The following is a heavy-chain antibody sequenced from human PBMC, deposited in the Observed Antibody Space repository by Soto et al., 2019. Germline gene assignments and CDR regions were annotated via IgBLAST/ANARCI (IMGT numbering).Heavy chain of an antibody. D-gene: IGHD6-13*01. CDR3: ARGTRYSSNWYTDY. Sequence: EVHLVESGGDLVQPGGSLRLSCAASGFTFSDYYMDWVRQAPGKGLEWVGRSRNKANSYTTEYAASVKGRFTISRDDSQNSLFLQMNSLKTDDTAVYYCARGTRYSSNWYTDYWGHGNLVTVSS. CDR2: SRNKANSYTT. V-gene: IGHV3-72*01. J-gene: IGHJ4*01. CDR1: GFTFSDYY.